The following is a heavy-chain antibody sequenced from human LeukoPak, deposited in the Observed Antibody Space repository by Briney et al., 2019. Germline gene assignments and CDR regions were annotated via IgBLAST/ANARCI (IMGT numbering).Heavy chain of an antibody. CDR2: IKSKTDGGTT. Sequence: AGGSLRLSCAASGFTFSNAWMSWVRQAPGKGLEWVGRIKSKTDGGTTDYAAPGKGRFTISRDDSKNTLYLQMNSLKTEDTAVYYCTTDPVRSEGGYWGQGTLVTVSS. V-gene: IGHV3-15*01. CDR3: TTDPVRSEGGY. D-gene: IGHD2-15*01. CDR1: GFTFSNAW. J-gene: IGHJ4*02.